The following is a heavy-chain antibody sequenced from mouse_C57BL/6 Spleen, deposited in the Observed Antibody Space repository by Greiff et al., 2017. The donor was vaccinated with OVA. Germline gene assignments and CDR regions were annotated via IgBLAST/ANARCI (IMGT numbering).Heavy chain of an antibody. CDR3: ARGGGYDGYYWYFDV. D-gene: IGHD2-3*01. CDR1: GYTFTSYT. V-gene: IGHV1-4*01. CDR2: INPSSGYT. Sequence: VQLQESGAELARPGASVKMSCKASGYTFTSYTMHWVKQRPGQGLEWIGYINPSSGYTKYNQKFKDKATLTADKSSSTAYMQLSSLTSEDSAAYYCARGGGYDGYYWYFDVWGTGTTVTVSS. J-gene: IGHJ1*03.